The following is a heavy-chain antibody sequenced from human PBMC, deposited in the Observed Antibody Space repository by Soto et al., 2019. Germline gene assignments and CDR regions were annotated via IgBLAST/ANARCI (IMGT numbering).Heavy chain of an antibody. CDR3: ARATYYGGNSVFDY. D-gene: IGHD4-17*01. CDR2: IYYSGST. J-gene: IGHJ4*02. Sequence: SETLSLTCTVSGGSVSSGSYYWSWIRQPPGKGLECVGYIYYSGSTNYNPSLKSRVTISVDTSKSQFSLKLSSVTAADTAVHYCARATYYGGNSVFDYWGQGTLVTVSS. CDR1: GGSVSSGSYY. V-gene: IGHV4-61*01.